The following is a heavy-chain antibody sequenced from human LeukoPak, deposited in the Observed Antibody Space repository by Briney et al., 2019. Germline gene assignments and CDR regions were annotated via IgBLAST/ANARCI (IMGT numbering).Heavy chain of an antibody. J-gene: IGHJ6*02. V-gene: IGHV3-66*01. CDR2: IYSGGST. CDR1: GFTFSRYA. CDR3: ARDLESYYYGMDV. Sequence: GGSLRLSCAASGFTFSRYAMSWVRQAPGKGLEWVSVIYSGGSTYYADSVKGRFTISRDNSKNTLYLQMNSLRAEDTAVYYCARDLESYYYGMDVWGQGTTVTVSS.